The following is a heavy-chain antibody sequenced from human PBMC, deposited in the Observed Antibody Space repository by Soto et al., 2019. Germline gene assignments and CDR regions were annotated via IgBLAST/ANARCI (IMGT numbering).Heavy chain of an antibody. D-gene: IGHD3-3*01. CDR2: ISGSGGST. CDR1: GFTFSNYA. Sequence: GGSLRLSCADSGFTFSNYAMSWVRQAPRKGLEWISTISGSGGSTYYADSVKGRFTISRDNSKNTLYLQMNSLRAEDTAVYYCAKGQSTYYDFWSRYYDWFDPWGQGTLVTVSS. CDR3: AKGQSTYYDFWSRYYDWFDP. V-gene: IGHV3-23*01. J-gene: IGHJ5*02.